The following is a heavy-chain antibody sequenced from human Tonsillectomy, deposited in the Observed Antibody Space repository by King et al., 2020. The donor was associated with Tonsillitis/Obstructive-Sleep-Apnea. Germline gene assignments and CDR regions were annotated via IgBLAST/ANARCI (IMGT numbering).Heavy chain of an antibody. CDR2: IIPIFGTA. J-gene: IGHJ1*01. V-gene: IGHV1-69*01. CDR1: GGTFSSXA. CDR3: ALRPEYFQH. Sequence: QVQLVESGAEVKKPGSSVKVSCTXSGGTFSSXAIXWVRQAPGQGLEWMGXIIPIFGTANSAQKFQGRVTITADESTSTAYMELSSLRSEDTAVYYCALRPEYFQHWGQGPLVTVSS.